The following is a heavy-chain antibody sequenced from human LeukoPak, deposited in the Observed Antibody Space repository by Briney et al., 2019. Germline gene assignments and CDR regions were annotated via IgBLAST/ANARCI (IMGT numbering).Heavy chain of an antibody. Sequence: GGSLRLSXAASGFIFSSYGMHWVRQAPGKGLEWVARIWHDGSNDDYADSVKGRFTISRDNSKNTLYLQMNSLRAEDTAIYYCAKVTGDYYDTSGAFDYWGQGTLVTVSS. J-gene: IGHJ4*02. V-gene: IGHV3-33*06. D-gene: IGHD3-22*01. CDR1: GFIFSSYG. CDR3: AKVTGDYYDTSGAFDY. CDR2: IWHDGSND.